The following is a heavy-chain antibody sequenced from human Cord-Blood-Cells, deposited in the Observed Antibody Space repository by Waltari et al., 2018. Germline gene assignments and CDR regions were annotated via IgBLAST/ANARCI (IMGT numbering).Heavy chain of an antibody. CDR2: IYYSGST. CDR1: GGSISSSSYY. CDR3: AESATVVTPYYFDY. J-gene: IGHJ4*02. Sequence: QLQLQESGPGLVKPSETLSLTCTVSGGSISSSSYYWGWIRQPPGKGLEWIGSIYYSGSTYYNPSLKSRVTISVDTSKNQFSLKLSSVTAADTAEYYCAESATVVTPYYFDYWGQGTLVTVSS. V-gene: IGHV4-39*01. D-gene: IGHD4-17*01.